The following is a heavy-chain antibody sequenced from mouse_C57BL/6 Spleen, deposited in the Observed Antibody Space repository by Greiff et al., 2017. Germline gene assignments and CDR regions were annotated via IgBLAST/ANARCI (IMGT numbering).Heavy chain of an antibody. CDR3: ARGDYYAMDY. Sequence: DVMLVESGGGLVKPGGSLKLSCAASGFTFSDYGMHWVRQAPEKGLEWVAYISSGSSTIYYADTVKGRFTISRDNAKNTLCLQMTSLRSEDTAMYYCARGDYYAMDYWGQGTSVTVSS. J-gene: IGHJ4*01. V-gene: IGHV5-17*01. CDR1: GFTFSDYG. CDR2: ISSGSSTI.